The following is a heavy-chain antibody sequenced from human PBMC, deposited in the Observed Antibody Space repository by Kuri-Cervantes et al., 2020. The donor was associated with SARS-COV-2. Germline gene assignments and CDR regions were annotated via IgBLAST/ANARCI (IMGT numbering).Heavy chain of an antibody. CDR3: ARVRWEAAAFDI. V-gene: IGHV1-18*04. CDR2: ISANNGNT. D-gene: IGHD1-26*01. CDR1: ADTFTSHG. Sequence: ASVKVSCKASADTFTSHGISWVRQAPGQGLEWMGWISANNGNTNYAPKLQGRVTMTTDTSTSTAYMELRSLRSDDTAVYYCARVRWEAAAFDIWGQGTMVTVSS. J-gene: IGHJ3*02.